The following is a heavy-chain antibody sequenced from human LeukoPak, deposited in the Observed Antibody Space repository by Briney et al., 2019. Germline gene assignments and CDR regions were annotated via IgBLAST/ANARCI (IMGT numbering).Heavy chain of an antibody. Sequence: SETLSLTCTVAGGSISSISYYWGWIRQPPGKGLEWIGSIYYSGSTYYNPSLKGQVTISVDTSKNQFSLKLSSVTAADPAVYYCASIGYYDRNFDYWGQGTLVTVSS. CDR3: ASIGYYDRNFDY. V-gene: IGHV4-39*01. CDR1: GGSISSISYY. CDR2: IYYSGST. J-gene: IGHJ4*02. D-gene: IGHD3-22*01.